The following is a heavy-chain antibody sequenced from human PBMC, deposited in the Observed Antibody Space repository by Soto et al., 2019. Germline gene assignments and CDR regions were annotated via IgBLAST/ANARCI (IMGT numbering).Heavy chain of an antibody. D-gene: IGHD3-16*01. V-gene: IGHV4-34*01. CDR1: GGSFSGYY. CDR2: INHSGST. Sequence: SETLSLTCAVYGGSFSGYYWSWIRQPPGKGLEWIGEINHSGSTNYNPSLKSRVTMSVDTSKNQFSLKLSSVTAADTAVYYCARAGGSYFDYWGQGTLVTVSS. CDR3: ARAGGSYFDY. J-gene: IGHJ4*02.